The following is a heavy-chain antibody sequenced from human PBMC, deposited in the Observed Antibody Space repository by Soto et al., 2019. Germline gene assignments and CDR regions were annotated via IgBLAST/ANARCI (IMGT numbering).Heavy chain of an antibody. V-gene: IGHV4-59*01. CDR1: GGSIRSYY. D-gene: IGHD1-26*01. CDR2: ISYSGST. CDR3: ARGPLNSVGPYYFDY. Sequence: QVQLQESGPGLVKPSETLSLTCTVSGGSIRSYYWSWIRLPPGKGLEWIGYISYSGSTNYNPSLKSRVTISVDTSKYQFSLRLSSVTAADTAVYYCARGPLNSVGPYYFDYWGQGTLVAVSS. J-gene: IGHJ4*02.